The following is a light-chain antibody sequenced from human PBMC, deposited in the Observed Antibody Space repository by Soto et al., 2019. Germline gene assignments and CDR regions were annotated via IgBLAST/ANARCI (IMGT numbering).Light chain of an antibody. V-gene: IGKV1-16*01. CDR1: HDITNY. CDR3: QQYKSYTYT. CDR2: ATS. J-gene: IGKJ2*01. Sequence: DTQMTQTPSSLSASVGDRVTITCRASHDITNYLAWFQQKPGKAPKSLIYATSTLQSGVPSRFSGSGFGADFTLTIDSLQPEDFATYYCQQYKSYTYTFGQGTKLEIK.